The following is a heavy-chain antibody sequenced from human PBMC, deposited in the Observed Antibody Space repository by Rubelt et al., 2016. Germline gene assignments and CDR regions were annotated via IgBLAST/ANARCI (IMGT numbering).Heavy chain of an antibody. CDR1: GGSFSGYY. J-gene: IGHJ4*02. V-gene: IGHV4-34*01. CDR2: INHSGST. D-gene: IGHD6-19*01. Sequence: GGSFSGYYWSWIRQPPGKGLEWIGEINHSGSTNYNPSLKSRVTISVDTSKNQFSLKLSSVTAADTAVYYCARAYSSGWTYYFDYWGQGTLVTVSS. CDR3: ARAYSSGWTYYFDY.